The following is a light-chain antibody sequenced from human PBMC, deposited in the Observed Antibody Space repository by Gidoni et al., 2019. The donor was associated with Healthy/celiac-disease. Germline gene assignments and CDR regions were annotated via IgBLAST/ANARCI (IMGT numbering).Light chain of an antibody. CDR2: AAS. Sequence: EIVLTQSPATLSLSPGERATLSCRASQSVSSYLAWYQQKPGQAPRLLIYAASKRAPGIPARFSGSGSGTDFTLTISSLEPEDFAVYYCQQRSNWHLTFGGGTKVEIK. V-gene: IGKV3-11*01. CDR3: QQRSNWHLT. J-gene: IGKJ4*01. CDR1: QSVSSY.